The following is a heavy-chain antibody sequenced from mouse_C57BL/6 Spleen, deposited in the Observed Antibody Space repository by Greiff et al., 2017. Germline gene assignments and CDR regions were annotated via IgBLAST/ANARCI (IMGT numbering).Heavy chain of an antibody. D-gene: IGHD2-5*01. J-gene: IGHJ2*01. CDR1: GFTFSSYG. CDR3: ARLYSNYEYFDY. V-gene: IGHV5-6*01. CDR2: ISSGGSYT. Sequence: EVKLVESGGDLVKPGGSLKLSCAASGFTFSSYGMSWVRQTPDKRLEWVATISSGGSYTYYPDSVKGRFTISRDNAKNTLYLQMSSLKSEDTAMYYCARLYSNYEYFDYWGQGTTLTVSS.